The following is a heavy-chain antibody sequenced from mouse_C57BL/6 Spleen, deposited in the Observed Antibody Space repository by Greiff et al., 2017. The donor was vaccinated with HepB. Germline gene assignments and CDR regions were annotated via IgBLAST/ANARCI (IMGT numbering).Heavy chain of an antibody. Sequence: VKLVESGPELVKPGASVKISCKASGYAFSSSWMNWVKQRPGKGLEWIGRIYPGDGDTNYNGKFKGKATLTADKSSSTAYMQLSSLTSEDSAVYFCARRRELGAMDYWGQGTSVTVSS. CDR3: ARRRELGAMDY. J-gene: IGHJ4*01. CDR2: IYPGDGDT. V-gene: IGHV1-82*01. CDR1: GYAFSSSW. D-gene: IGHD4-1*01.